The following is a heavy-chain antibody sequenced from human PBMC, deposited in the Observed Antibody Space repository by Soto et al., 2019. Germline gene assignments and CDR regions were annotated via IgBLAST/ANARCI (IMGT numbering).Heavy chain of an antibody. J-gene: IGHJ3*01. CDR2: IAYSGST. V-gene: IGHV4-31*03. Sequence: QVQLQESGPGLVRPSQTLSLTCTVSAGSISTINYYWSWIRQHPEKGLEWIGYIAYSGSTIYHSSPKIRVTISLDTSKKQCSLTLTSVTAADTAVYSGARSAQWDGFDPWGQGTMVTVSS. CDR1: AGSISTINYY. CDR3: ARSAQWDGFDP. D-gene: IGHD2-8*01.